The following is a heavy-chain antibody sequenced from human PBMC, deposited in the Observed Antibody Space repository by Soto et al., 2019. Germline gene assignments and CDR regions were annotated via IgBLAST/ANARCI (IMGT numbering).Heavy chain of an antibody. CDR2: ISYDEIDK. Sequence: GGSLRLSCAASGFTFSNYTMHSVRQAPGKGLEWVALISYDEIDKYFADAVKGRFTISRDNSKNTLHLQMDSLRAEDTAVYYCAGRSGSSDYWGRGTLVTVSS. V-gene: IGHV3-30*04. CDR1: GFTFSNYT. D-gene: IGHD3-10*01. J-gene: IGHJ4*02. CDR3: AGRSGSSDY.